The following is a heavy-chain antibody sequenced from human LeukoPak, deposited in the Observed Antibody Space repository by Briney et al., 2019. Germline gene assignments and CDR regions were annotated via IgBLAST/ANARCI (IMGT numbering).Heavy chain of an antibody. J-gene: IGHJ4*02. Sequence: GGSLRLSCAASGFTFSSYATTWVRQAPGKGLEWVSAISGSGGSTYYADSVKGRFTISRDNSKNTLYLQMNSLRAEDTAVYYCAKDRDCSSTSCYFDFWGLGTLVTVSS. V-gene: IGHV3-23*01. CDR3: AKDRDCSSTSCYFDF. CDR1: GFTFSSYA. CDR2: ISGSGGST. D-gene: IGHD2-2*01.